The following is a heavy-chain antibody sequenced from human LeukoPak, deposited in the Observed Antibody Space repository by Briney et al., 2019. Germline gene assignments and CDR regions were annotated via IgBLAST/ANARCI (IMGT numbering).Heavy chain of an antibody. CDR3: ARDASGGAVVDFDY. CDR2: ISSSSSYI. Sequence: GGSLRLSCAASGFTFSSYSMNWVRQAPGKGLEWVSSISSSSSYIYYADSVKGRFTISRDNAKNSLYLQMNSLRAEDTAVYYCARDASGGAVVDFDYWGQGTLVTVSS. CDR1: GFTFSSYS. D-gene: IGHD2-15*01. V-gene: IGHV3-21*01. J-gene: IGHJ4*02.